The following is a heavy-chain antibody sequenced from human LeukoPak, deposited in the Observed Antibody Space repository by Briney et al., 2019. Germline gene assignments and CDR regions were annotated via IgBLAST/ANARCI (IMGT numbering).Heavy chain of an antibody. Sequence: GRSLRLSCAAPGIPFSSFGMHWLRQAPGKGLEWVAFIWYDGSNKYYADSVKGRFTISRDNSKNTLYLQMNSLTAEDTAVYYCARDGTVTAGPFDPWGQGTLVTVSS. CDR3: ARDGTVTAGPFDP. CDR2: IWYDGSNK. CDR1: GIPFSSFG. V-gene: IGHV3-33*01. J-gene: IGHJ5*02. D-gene: IGHD4-17*01.